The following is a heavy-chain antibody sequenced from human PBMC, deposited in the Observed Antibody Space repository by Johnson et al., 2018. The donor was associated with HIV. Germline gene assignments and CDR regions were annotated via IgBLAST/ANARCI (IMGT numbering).Heavy chain of an antibody. J-gene: IGHJ3*02. CDR2: IKQDGSEK. Sequence: VQLVESGGGVVQPGRSLRLSCAVSGFTFSSYWMNWVRQAPGKGLEWVANIKQDGSEKDYVESVKGRFTISRDNARNSLYLQMNSLRAEDTAVYYCARVVRDGYNSNAFDIWGQGTMVTVSS. V-gene: IGHV3-7*01. CDR3: ARVVRDGYNSNAFDI. CDR1: GFTFSSYW. D-gene: IGHD5-24*01.